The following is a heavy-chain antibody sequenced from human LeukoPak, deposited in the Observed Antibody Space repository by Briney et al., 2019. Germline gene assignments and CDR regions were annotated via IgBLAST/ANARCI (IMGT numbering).Heavy chain of an antibody. CDR3: ARAGPYYYDSSGYTFDY. J-gene: IGHJ4*02. Sequence: ASVKVSCKASGYTFTSYGISWVRQAPGQGLEWMGWISAYNGNTNYAQKLQGRVTMTTDTSTSTAYMELRGLRSDDTAVYYCARAGPYYYDSSGYTFDYWGQGTLVTVSS. CDR1: GYTFTSYG. CDR2: ISAYNGNT. V-gene: IGHV1-18*01. D-gene: IGHD3-22*01.